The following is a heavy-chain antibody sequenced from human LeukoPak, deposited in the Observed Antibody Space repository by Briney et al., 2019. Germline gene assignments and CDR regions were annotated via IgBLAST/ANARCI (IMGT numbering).Heavy chain of an antibody. V-gene: IGHV3-21*01. D-gene: IGHD1-26*01. CDR3: ARGDSGSYCFDY. CDR1: GFTFSSYS. CDR2: ISSSSTYI. J-gene: IGHJ4*02. Sequence: GGSLRLSCAASGFTFSSYSMNWVRQAPGKGLEWVSSISSSSTYIYYADSVKGRFTISRDNAKNSLYLQMNSLRAEDTAVYYCARGDSGSYCFDYWGQGTLVTVSS.